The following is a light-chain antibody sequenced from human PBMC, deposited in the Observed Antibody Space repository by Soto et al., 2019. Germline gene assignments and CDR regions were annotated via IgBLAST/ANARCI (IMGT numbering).Light chain of an antibody. J-gene: IGLJ2*01. CDR3: AAWDDSLNAVV. V-gene: IGLV1-44*01. Sequence: QAVVTQPPSASGTPGQRVTISCSGSSSNIGSNTVNWYQQLPGTAPKLLIYSNNQRPSGVPDRFSGSKSGTSAFLAISGLQSEDEADYYCAAWDDSLNAVVFGGGTKVTVL. CDR1: SSNIGSNT. CDR2: SNN.